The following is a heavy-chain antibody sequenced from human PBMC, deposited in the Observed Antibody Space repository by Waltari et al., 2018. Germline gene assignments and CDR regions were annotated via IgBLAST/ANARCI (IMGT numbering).Heavy chain of an antibody. J-gene: IGHJ5*01. CDR2: INQDGNKI. D-gene: IGHD4-17*01. Sequence: EVHLVESGGGLVQPGGSLRLSCAASGFTFSSYWMSWVRQAPGKGQGRVAKINQDGNKIYYVDSVEGRFTISRDNAKNSLYLQMNSLRAEDTAVYYCARDQMVTVTDDNWFDSWGQGNLVTVSS. V-gene: IGHV3-7*01. CDR3: ARDQMVTVTDDNWFDS. CDR1: GFTFSSYW.